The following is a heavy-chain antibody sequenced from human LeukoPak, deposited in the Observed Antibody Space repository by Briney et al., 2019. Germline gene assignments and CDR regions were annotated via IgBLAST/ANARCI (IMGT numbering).Heavy chain of an antibody. CDR1: GFTFSSYA. CDR3: AMDTKPSGSGSYHDY. V-gene: IGHV3-21*01. Sequence: GGSLRLSCAASGFTFSSYAMSWVRQAPGKGLEWVSSISSSSSYIYYADSVKGRFTISRDNAKNSLYLQMNSLRAEDTAVYYCAMDTKPSGSGSYHDYWGQGTLVTVSS. CDR2: ISSSSSYI. D-gene: IGHD1-26*01. J-gene: IGHJ4*02.